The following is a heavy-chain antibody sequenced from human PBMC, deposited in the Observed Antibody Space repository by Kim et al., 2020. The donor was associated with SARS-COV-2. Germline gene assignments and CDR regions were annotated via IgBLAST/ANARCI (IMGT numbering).Heavy chain of an antibody. CDR3: ARDEVPTILGMEDV. CDR1: GYAFSDFF. Sequence: ASVKVSCKASGYAFSDFFIHWVRQAPGQGLEWMGWIDPKNGDTHYAQSFQGGVTMTRDTSVSTVYLDLSSLRSDDTAVYYCARDEVPTILGMEDVWGQGITVTVSS. J-gene: IGHJ6*02. CDR2: IDPKNGDT. D-gene: IGHD3-16*01. V-gene: IGHV1-2*02.